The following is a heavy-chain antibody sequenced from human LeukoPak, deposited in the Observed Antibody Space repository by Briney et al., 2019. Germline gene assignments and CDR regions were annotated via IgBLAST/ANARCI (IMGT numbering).Heavy chain of an antibody. CDR2: ISSSSYI. CDR3: ARDPFSSSWYY. D-gene: IGHD6-13*01. CDR1: GFTFSSYS. Sequence: GESLRLSCAASGFTFSSYSMNWVRQAPGKGLEWVSSISSSSYIYYADSVKGRFTISRDNAKNSLYLQMNSLRAEDTAVYYCARDPFSSSWYYWGQGTLVTVSS. J-gene: IGHJ4*02. V-gene: IGHV3-21*01.